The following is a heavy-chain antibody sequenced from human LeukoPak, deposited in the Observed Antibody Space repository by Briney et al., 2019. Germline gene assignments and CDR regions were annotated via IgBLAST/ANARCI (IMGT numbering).Heavy chain of an antibody. Sequence: PGGSLRLSCAASGFTFSDYYMSWIRQAPGRGPEWVSYISSSGSTIYYADSVKGRFTISRDNAKNSLYLQMNSLRAEDTAVYYCARGWYDSSGYYYEMAYYYYYYYMDVWGKGTTVTISS. J-gene: IGHJ6*03. D-gene: IGHD3-22*01. CDR3: ARGWYDSSGYYYEMAYYYYYYYMDV. CDR1: GFTFSDYY. V-gene: IGHV3-11*04. CDR2: ISSSGSTI.